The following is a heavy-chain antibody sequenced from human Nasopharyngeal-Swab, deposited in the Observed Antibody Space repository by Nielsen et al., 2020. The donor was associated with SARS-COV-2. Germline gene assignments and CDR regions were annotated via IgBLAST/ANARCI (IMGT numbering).Heavy chain of an antibody. D-gene: IGHD1-26*01. V-gene: IGHV3-11*04. J-gene: IGHJ5*02. CDR3: ARVGGSYTGDWFDP. CDR2: ISSSGSTI. CDR1: GFTFSDYC. Sequence: GESLKISCAASGFTFSDYCMSWIRQAPGKGLEWVSYISSSGSTIYYADSVKGRFTISRDNAKNSLYLQMNSLRAEDTAVYYCARVGGSYTGDWFDPWGQGTLVTVSS.